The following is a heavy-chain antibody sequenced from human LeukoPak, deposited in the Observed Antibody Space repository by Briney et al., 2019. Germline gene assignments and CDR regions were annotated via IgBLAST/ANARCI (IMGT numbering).Heavy chain of an antibody. CDR1: VGTFSSYA. J-gene: IGHJ4*02. V-gene: IGHV1-69*04. CDR3: ARDATPQEGSTRLDY. Sequence: SEKVSCKASVGTFSSYAISWVRQAPGQGLEWIGRNIPIFGIANYAQKFQGRVTITADKSTSTAYMELSSLRSEDTAVYYCARDATPQEGSTRLDYWGQGTLVTVSS. CDR2: NIPIFGIA.